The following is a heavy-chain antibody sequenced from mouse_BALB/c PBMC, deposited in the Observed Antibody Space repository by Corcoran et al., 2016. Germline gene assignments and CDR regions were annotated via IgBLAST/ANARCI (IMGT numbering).Heavy chain of an antibody. CDR2: INPYNDGT. CDR3: ARDGNYVREYFDY. V-gene: IGHV1S136*01. D-gene: IGHD2-1*01. CDR1: GYTFTSYV. J-gene: IGHJ2*01. Sequence: EVQLQQSGPGLVKPGASVKMSCKASGYTFTSYVMHWVKQKPGQGLEWIGYINPYNDGTKYNEKFKGKATLTSDKSSSTAYMELSSLTSEDSAVYYCARDGNYVREYFDYWGQGTTLTVSS.